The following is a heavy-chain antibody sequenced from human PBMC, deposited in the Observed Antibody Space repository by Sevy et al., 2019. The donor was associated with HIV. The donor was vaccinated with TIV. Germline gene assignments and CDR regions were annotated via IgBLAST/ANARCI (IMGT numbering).Heavy chain of an antibody. CDR2: FDPEDGET. V-gene: IGHV1-24*01. CDR1: GYTLTELS. Sequence: ASVKVSCKVSGYTLTELSMHWVRQAPGKGLEWVGGFDPEDGETIYAQKFQGRVTMTEDTSTDTAYMELSSLRSEDTAVYYCATSRLNIVATSDYFDYWGQGTLVTVSS. CDR3: ATSRLNIVATSDYFDY. D-gene: IGHD5-12*01. J-gene: IGHJ4*02.